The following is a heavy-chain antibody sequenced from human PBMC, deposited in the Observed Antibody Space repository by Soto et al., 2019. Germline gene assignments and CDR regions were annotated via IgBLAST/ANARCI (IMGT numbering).Heavy chain of an antibody. J-gene: IGHJ4*02. CDR2: INVGNGNT. V-gene: IGHV1-3*01. Sequence: VAAVKVSCKASGSTFTAYSMHWVRQAPGQGLEWMGWINVGNGNTKYSQKFQGRVTITRDTSASTAYMELSSLRSEDTAMYYCAREPGSGNFYYYLDYWGQGTQVTVSS. CDR1: GSTFTAYS. D-gene: IGHD3-10*01. CDR3: AREPGSGNFYYYLDY.